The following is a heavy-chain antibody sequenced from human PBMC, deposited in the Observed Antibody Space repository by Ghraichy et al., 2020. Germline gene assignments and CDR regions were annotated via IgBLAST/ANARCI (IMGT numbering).Heavy chain of an antibody. CDR1: GFTFSKYW. J-gene: IGHJ4*02. CDR3: TRTDGYDSPFDL. D-gene: IGHD5-24*01. Sequence: GGSLRLSCAASGFTFSKYWMHWVRQAPGKGLVCVSRIYSDGSITSYPDSVKGRLTISRDNIRNTVYLHMNSLTAEDTAVYYCTRTDGYDSPFDLWGQGILVTVSS. CDR2: IYSDGSIT. V-gene: IGHV3-74*01.